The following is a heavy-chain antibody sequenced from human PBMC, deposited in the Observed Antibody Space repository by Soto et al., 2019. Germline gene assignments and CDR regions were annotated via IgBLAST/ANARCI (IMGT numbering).Heavy chain of an antibody. CDR3: AKDYGSKDPYGMDV. CDR2: ISYDGSNK. CDR1: VFTFSSYG. D-gene: IGHD3-10*01. Sequence: HPGGSPKLSCAASVFTFSSYGMHWVRQAPGKGLEWVAVISYDGSNKYYADSVKGRFTISRDNSKNTLYLQMNSLRAEDTAVYYCAKDYGSKDPYGMDVWGQGTTVTVSS. V-gene: IGHV3-30*18. J-gene: IGHJ6*02.